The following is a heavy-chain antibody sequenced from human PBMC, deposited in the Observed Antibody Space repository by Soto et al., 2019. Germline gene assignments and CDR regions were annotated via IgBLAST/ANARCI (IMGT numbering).Heavy chain of an antibody. CDR3: AKEGTGGAYSSGWQDFDF. D-gene: IGHD6-19*01. CDR1: GFTFSNPA. Sequence: ESGGGLVQPGGSLRLSCAASGFTFSNPAMSWVRQAPGKGLEWVSAISGSGGSAYYAASVKGRFTISRDNSKNTLYLQMNSLRAEDTSVYYCAKEGTGGAYSSGWQDFDFWGQGTLVTVSS. V-gene: IGHV3-23*01. J-gene: IGHJ4*02. CDR2: ISGSGGSA.